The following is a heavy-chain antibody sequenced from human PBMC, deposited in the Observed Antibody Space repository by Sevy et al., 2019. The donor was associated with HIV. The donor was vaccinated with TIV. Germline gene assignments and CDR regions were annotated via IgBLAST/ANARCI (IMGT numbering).Heavy chain of an antibody. J-gene: IGHJ4*02. V-gene: IGHV3-15*07. Sequence: GSLKISCATPGIRFSNPRMEWVRQASGKGLEWVGRIKSKTDGWTTDYASPVKGRFTISGDDSKNMVYLQMNSLKTEDTAVYYCTGLNFDNWGQGTLVTVSS. CDR1: GIRFSNPR. D-gene: IGHD5-12*01. CDR3: TGLNFDN. CDR2: IKSKTDGWTT.